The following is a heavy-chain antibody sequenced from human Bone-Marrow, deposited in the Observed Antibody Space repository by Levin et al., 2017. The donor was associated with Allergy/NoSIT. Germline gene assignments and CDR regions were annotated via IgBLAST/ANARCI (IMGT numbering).Heavy chain of an antibody. D-gene: IGHD6-13*01. CDR3: AKDRWYSSSFFDY. CDR1: GFTFSSYG. J-gene: IGHJ4*02. Sequence: GGSLRLSCAASGFTFSSYGMHWVRQAPGKGLEWVAVISYDGSNKYYADSVKGRFTISRDNSKNTLYLQMNSLRAEDTAVYYCAKDRWYSSSFFDYWGQGTLVTVSS. V-gene: IGHV3-30*18. CDR2: ISYDGSNK.